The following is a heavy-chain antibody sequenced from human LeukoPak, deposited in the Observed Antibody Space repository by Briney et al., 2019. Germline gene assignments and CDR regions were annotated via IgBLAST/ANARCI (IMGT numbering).Heavy chain of an antibody. V-gene: IGHV1-46*01. CDR3: ARDPGGYCSSTSCYKGFSDHWFDP. CDR2: INPSGGST. D-gene: IGHD2-2*02. J-gene: IGHJ5*02. CDR1: GYTFTSYY. Sequence: ASVKVSCKASGYTFTSYYMHWVRQAPGQGLEWMGIINPSGGSTSYAQKFQGRVTMTRDMSTSTVYMELSSLRSDDTAVYYCARDPGGYCSSTSCYKGFSDHWFDPWGQGTLVTVSS.